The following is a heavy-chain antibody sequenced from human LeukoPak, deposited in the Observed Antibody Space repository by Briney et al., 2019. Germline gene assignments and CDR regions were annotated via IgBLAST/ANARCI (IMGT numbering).Heavy chain of an antibody. J-gene: IGHJ4*02. D-gene: IGHD4-17*01. CDR1: GGFISSHNW. CDR3: AKKQWDYGDYVN. Sequence: SDTLSLTCAVSGGFISSHNWWSWVRPPPGTGLEWIGEIYHSGSTNFNPSLKSRVNISVDMSKYQFSLKLTSVTAADTAVYYCAKKQWDYGDYVNWGQGTLVTVSS. V-gene: IGHV4-4*02. CDR2: IYHSGST.